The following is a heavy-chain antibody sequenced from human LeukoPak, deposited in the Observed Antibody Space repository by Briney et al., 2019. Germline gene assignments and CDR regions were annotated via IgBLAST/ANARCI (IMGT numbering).Heavy chain of an antibody. J-gene: IGHJ3*02. V-gene: IGHV1-18*01. CDR2: ISAYNGNT. CDR1: GYTHTRYG. CDR3: GRDLYYYDSSGYQRGAFDI. D-gene: IGHD3-22*01. Sequence: ASVKVSCKASGYTHTRYGISWVRQAPGQGLEWMGWISAYNGNTNYEQKLQGRVTMTTDTSTSTAYMELRSLRSDDTAVYYCGRDLYYYDSSGYQRGAFDIWGQGAMVTVSS.